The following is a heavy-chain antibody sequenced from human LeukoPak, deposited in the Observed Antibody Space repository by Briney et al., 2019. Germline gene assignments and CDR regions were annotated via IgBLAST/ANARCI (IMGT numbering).Heavy chain of an antibody. Sequence: SETMSLTCTVSGGSISSYYWSWIRQPPGKGLEWIGYIYYSGSTNYNPSLKSRVTISVDTSKNQFSLKLSSVTAADTAVYYCARGGYSYTDYWGQGTLVTVSS. V-gene: IGHV4-59*01. CDR1: GGSISSYY. J-gene: IGHJ4*02. D-gene: IGHD5-18*01. CDR3: ARGGYSYTDY. CDR2: IYYSGST.